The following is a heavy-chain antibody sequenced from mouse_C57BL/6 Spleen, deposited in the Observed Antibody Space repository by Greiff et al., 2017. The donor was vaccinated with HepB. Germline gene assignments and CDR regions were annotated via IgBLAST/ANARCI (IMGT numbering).Heavy chain of an antibody. CDR1: GYTFTSYW. CDR2: IDPSDSET. Sequence: VQLQQPGAELVRPGSSVKLSCKASGYTFTSYWMHWVKQRPIQGLEWIGNIDPSDSETHYNQKFKDKATLTVDKSSSTAYMQLSSLTSEDSAVYYCARDKAAQAPFAYWGQGTLVTVSA. D-gene: IGHD3-2*02. J-gene: IGHJ3*01. CDR3: ARDKAAQAPFAY. V-gene: IGHV1-52*01.